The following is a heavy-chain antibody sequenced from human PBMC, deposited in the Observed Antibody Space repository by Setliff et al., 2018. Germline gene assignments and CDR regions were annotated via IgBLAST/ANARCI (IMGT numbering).Heavy chain of an antibody. V-gene: IGHV4-4*02. Sequence: SETLSLTCAVSGDSISSSRWWTWVRQSPGKGLEWTGEIYHSGATNYNPSLKSRVTISVDKSTNHFSLELNSVTAADAAIYYCATVPGGCSGTSCHIPNWGQGILVTVSS. CDR2: IYHSGAT. D-gene: IGHD2-2*01. CDR3: ATVPGGCSGTSCHIPN. J-gene: IGHJ4*02. CDR1: GDSISSSRW.